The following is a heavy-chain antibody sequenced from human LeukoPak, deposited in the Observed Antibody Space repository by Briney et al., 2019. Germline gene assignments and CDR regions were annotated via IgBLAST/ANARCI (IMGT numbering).Heavy chain of an antibody. CDR1: GKTLSDLS. D-gene: IGHD5-18*01. CDR2: SDPEDGER. V-gene: IGHV1-24*01. Sequence: ASVKVSCKVSGKTLSDLSIHWLRQPPGKGLEWLGGSDPEDGERIYAQMFQGRVTMTEATSIDTAYMELSSMRFEDTAVYYCVTGFTTMAVDYFDYWGQGTLVTVSP. J-gene: IGHJ4*02. CDR3: VTGFTTMAVDYFDY.